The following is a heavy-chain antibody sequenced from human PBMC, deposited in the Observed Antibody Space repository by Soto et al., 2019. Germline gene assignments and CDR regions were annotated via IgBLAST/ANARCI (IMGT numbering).Heavy chain of an antibody. CDR1: GASVNSAGFF. J-gene: IGHJ4*02. CDR2: ISNSGST. D-gene: IGHD1-26*01. V-gene: IGHV4-61*03. CDR3: ARRSGSFGAIDH. Sequence: PSETLSLTCTVSGASVNSAGFFWTWIRQPPGKGLEWIGYISNSGSTNFNPSLKSRSTLSRDTSKNHFSLKLTSVTAADTAVYFCARRSGSFGAIDHWCQGALVTVSS.